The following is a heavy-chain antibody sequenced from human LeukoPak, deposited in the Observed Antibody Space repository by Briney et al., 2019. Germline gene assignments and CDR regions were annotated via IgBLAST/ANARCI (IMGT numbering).Heavy chain of an antibody. CDR2: IWYDGSNK. CDR3: ARWVSGSYSTFDY. V-gene: IGHV3-33*01. D-gene: IGHD1-26*01. Sequence: GGSLRLSCAASGFTFSSYGMHWVRQAPGKGLEWVAVIWYDGSNKYYADSVKGRFTISRDNSKNTLYLQMNSLRAEDTAVYYCARWVSGSYSTFDYWGQGTLVTVSS. CDR1: GFTFSSYG. J-gene: IGHJ4*02.